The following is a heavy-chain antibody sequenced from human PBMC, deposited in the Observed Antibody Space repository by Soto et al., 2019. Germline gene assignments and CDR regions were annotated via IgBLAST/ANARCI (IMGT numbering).Heavy chain of an antibody. CDR1: GFTFSGYE. J-gene: IGHJ6*04. CDR2: ISGSVTTI. Sequence: WGSLRLSCAASGFTFSGYEMNCVRQAPWKGLEWISYISGSVTTIYYADSVKGRFTISRDNAKKSLYLQMNSLRAEDTAVYYCAREVTVFGVIIPTPMDVWGKGTTVTV. V-gene: IGHV3-48*03. CDR3: AREVTVFGVIIPTPMDV. D-gene: IGHD3-3*01.